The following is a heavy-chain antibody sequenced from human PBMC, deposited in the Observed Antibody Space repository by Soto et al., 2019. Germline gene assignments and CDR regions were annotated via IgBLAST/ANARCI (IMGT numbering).Heavy chain of an antibody. CDR2: INPNSGGT. CDR1: GYTFTGYY. J-gene: IGHJ5*02. D-gene: IGHD3-10*01. CDR3: ARGIDGPSGVNTPYNWFDP. Sequence: QVQLVQSGAEVKKPGASVKVSCKASGYTFTGYYMHWVRQAPGQGLEWMGWINPNSGGTNYAQKFQGRVTITRDTSISTAYMELSRLRSDDTAVYYCARGIDGPSGVNTPYNWFDPWGQGTLVTVSS. V-gene: IGHV1-2*02.